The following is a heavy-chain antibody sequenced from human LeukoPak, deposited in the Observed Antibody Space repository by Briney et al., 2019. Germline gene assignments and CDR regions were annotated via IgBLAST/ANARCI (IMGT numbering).Heavy chain of an antibody. V-gene: IGHV4-39*01. D-gene: IGHD3-10*01. CDR2: IYYSGST. Sequence: SETLSLTCTVSGGSISSSSYYWGWIRQPPGKGLGWVGSIYYSGSTYYNPSLKSRVTISVDTSKNQSSLKLSPVTAADTAVYYCATQLWFGELRYFDYWGQGTLVTVSS. CDR1: GGSISSSSYY. J-gene: IGHJ4*02. CDR3: ATQLWFGELRYFDY.